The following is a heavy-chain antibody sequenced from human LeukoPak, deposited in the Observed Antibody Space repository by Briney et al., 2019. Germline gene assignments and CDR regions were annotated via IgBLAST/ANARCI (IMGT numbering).Heavy chain of an antibody. Sequence: SETLSLTCTVSGGSISSGSYDWYWIRQPAGKGLEWIGHIYTSGSTDYNPSLKSRVTISVATSKNQFSLKLASVTAADTAIYYCTKGRGIWGQGTLVTVSS. J-gene: IGHJ4*02. V-gene: IGHV4-61*09. CDR3: TKGRGI. D-gene: IGHD3-10*01. CDR2: IYTSGST. CDR1: GGSISSGSYD.